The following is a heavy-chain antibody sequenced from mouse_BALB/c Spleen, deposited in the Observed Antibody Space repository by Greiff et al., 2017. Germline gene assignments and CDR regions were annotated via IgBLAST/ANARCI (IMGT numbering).Heavy chain of an antibody. CDR2: IDPYYGGT. Sequence: VQLKESGPELAKPGASVKISCKASGYSFTGYNMNWVKQSNGKSLEWIGNIDPYYGGTSYNQKFKGKATLTVNTSSSTAYMQLKSLTSEDSAVYCCGGKYYGGFAYWGQGTLVTVSA. J-gene: IGHJ3*01. V-gene: IGHV1-39*01. CDR1: GYSFTGYN. D-gene: IGHD1-1*01. CDR3: GGKYYGGFAY.